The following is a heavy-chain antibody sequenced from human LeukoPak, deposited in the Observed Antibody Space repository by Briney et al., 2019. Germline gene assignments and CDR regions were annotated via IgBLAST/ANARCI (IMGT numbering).Heavy chain of an antibody. Sequence: PGGSLRLSCAVSGITLSNYGMSWVRQAPGKGLEWVANIKQDGSEKYYVDSVKGRFTISRDNAKNSLYLQMNSLRAEDTAVYYCARGLTIKTGWFFDYWGQGTLVTVSS. D-gene: IGHD4/OR15-4a*01. J-gene: IGHJ4*02. V-gene: IGHV3-7*01. CDR1: GITLSNYG. CDR3: ARGLTIKTGWFFDY. CDR2: IKQDGSEK.